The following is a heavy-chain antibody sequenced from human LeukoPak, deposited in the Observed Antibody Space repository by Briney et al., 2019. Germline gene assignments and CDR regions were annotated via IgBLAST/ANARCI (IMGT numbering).Heavy chain of an antibody. J-gene: IGHJ3*02. V-gene: IGHV4-59*01. CDR3: ARGLLDGYTHPAAFDI. D-gene: IGHD5-24*01. CDR2: IYYSGST. Sequence: PSETLSLTCTVSGGSISSYYWSWIRQPPGKGLEWIGYIYYSGSTNYNPSLKSRVTISVDTSKNQFSLKLSSVTAADTAVYYCARGLLDGYTHPAAFDIWAQGTMVTVSS. CDR1: GGSISSYY.